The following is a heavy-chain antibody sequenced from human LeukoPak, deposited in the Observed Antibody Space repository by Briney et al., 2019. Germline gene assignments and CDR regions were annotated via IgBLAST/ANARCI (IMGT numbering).Heavy chain of an antibody. CDR3: ARGRGGKTIFGVVASPDNGMEV. Sequence: ASVKVSCKASGYAFTSFDINWVRQAPGQGLEWMGWMIPNSGNTGYARKFQGRVTMTRNTSISTAYMELSSLRSEDTAVYYCARGRGGKTIFGVVASPDNGMEVWGQGTTVTVSS. CDR1: GYAFTSFD. V-gene: IGHV1-8*01. J-gene: IGHJ6*02. CDR2: MIPNSGNT. D-gene: IGHD3-3*01.